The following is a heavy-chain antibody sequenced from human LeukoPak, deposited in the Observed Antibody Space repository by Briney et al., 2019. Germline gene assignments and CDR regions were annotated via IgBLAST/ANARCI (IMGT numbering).Heavy chain of an antibody. D-gene: IGHD6-19*01. CDR2: INGGGNTT. V-gene: IGHV3-23*01. CDR1: GFAFSSFA. CDR3: TKELHVAVAVADYYYFYMDV. J-gene: IGHJ6*03. Sequence: GGSLRLSCAASGFAFSSFAMGWVRQSPGKGLEWLSTINGGGNTTFYSDSVKGRFTISRDNSKNTLYLHTDSLRPDDTAMYYCTKELHVAVAVADYYYFYMDVWGRGTAVTVSS.